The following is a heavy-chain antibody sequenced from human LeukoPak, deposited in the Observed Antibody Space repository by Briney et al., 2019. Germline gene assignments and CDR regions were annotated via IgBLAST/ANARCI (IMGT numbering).Heavy chain of an antibody. CDR2: IIPILGIA. V-gene: IGHV1-69*02. Sequence: ASVKVSCKASGGTFISYTISWVRQAPGQGLEWMGRIIPILGIANYAQKFQGRVTITADKSTSTAYMELSSLRSEDTAVYYCARNGIFGVASGVGMDVWGQGTTVTVSS. D-gene: IGHD3-3*01. J-gene: IGHJ6*02. CDR1: GGTFISYT. CDR3: ARNGIFGVASGVGMDV.